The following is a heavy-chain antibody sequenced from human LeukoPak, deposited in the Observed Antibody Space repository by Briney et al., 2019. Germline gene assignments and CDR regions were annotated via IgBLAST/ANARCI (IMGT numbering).Heavy chain of an antibody. V-gene: IGHV1-18*01. J-gene: IGHJ6*03. CDR2: ISAYNGNT. D-gene: IGHD3-22*01. Sequence: GASVKVSCKASGYTFTSYGISWVRQAPGQGLEWMGWISAYNGNTNYAQKLQGRVTMTTDTSTSTAYMELSSLRSEDTAVYYCARDRTTYYDSSGYYLYYDYMDVWGKGTTVTVSS. CDR3: ARDRTTYYDSSGYYLYYDYMDV. CDR1: GYTFTSYG.